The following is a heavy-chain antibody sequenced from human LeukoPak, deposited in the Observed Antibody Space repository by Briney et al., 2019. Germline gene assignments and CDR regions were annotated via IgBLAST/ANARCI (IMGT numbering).Heavy chain of an antibody. CDR3: ARHGSRFDP. Sequence: ETLSLTCTVSGGSISSSSYYWGWIRQPPGKGLEWIGSIYYSGSTYYNPSLKSRVTISVDTSKNQFSLKLSSVTAADTAVYYCARHGSRFDPWGQGTLVTVSS. J-gene: IGHJ5*02. V-gene: IGHV4-39*01. D-gene: IGHD1-1*01. CDR2: IYYSGST. CDR1: GGSISSSSYY.